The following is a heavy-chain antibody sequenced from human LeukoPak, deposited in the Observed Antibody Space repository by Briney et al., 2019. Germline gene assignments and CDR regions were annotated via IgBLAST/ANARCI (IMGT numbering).Heavy chain of an antibody. CDR3: ARHPPRDGSAFDY. CDR2: MYYSGTT. J-gene: IGHJ4*02. CDR1: GGSISSGSYY. V-gene: IGHV4-39*01. Sequence: ASETLSLTCTVSGGSISSGSYYWGWIRQPPGKGLEWIASMYYSGTTFYSPSLKSRVTISVDTSKNQLSLKLGSVTAADTAVYYCARHPPRDGSAFDYWGQGTLVTVSP.